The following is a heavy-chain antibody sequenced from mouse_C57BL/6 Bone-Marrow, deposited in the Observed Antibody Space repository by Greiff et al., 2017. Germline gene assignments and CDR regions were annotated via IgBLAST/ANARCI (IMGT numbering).Heavy chain of an antibody. Sequence: QVQLQQPGAELVKPGASVKLSCKASGYTFTSYWMHWVKQRPGQGLEWIGMIHPNSGSTNYNEKFKSKATLTVDKSSSTAYMQLSSLTSEDSAVYYCARSAYYGYDVTGYYAMDYWGQGTSVTVSS. CDR3: ARSAYYGYDVTGYYAMDY. CDR1: GYTFTSYW. CDR2: IHPNSGST. J-gene: IGHJ4*01. V-gene: IGHV1-64*01. D-gene: IGHD2-9*01.